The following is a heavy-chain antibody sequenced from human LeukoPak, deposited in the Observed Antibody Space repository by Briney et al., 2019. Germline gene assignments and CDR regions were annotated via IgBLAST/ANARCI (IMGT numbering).Heavy chain of an antibody. CDR3: ARHESYDHYYMVV. J-gene: IGHJ6*03. CDR2: IYYSGST. V-gene: IGHV4-39*01. CDR1: GCSISSGSHY. Sequence: PSETLTLTCGASGCSISSGSHYWGWLRQPPGQGSEWFGFIYYSGSTYYNPSLKSRGTISVDTTKQHFSLKLTSVTAAATAVYCWARHESYDHYYMVVWGKRITVTFSS.